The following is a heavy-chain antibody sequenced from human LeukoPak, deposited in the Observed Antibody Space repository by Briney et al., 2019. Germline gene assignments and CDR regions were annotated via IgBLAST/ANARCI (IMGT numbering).Heavy chain of an antibody. J-gene: IGHJ4*02. CDR3: GRGPYCSGGTCYSQYYDY. D-gene: IGHD2-15*01. CDR2: IITYNGNT. V-gene: IGHV1-18*01. CDR1: GYTFTTYG. Sequence: ASVKVSCKASGYTFTTYGISWVRQAPGQGLEWMGRIITYNGNTYYAQKFQGRVTMTTDTSTSTAYMELRSLRSDDTAVYYCGRGPYCSGGTCYSQYYDYWGQGTLVTVSS.